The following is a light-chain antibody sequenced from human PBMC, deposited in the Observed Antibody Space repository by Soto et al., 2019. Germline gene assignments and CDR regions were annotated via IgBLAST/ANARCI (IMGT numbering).Light chain of an antibody. CDR2: GAS. CDR1: QSVSSD. J-gene: IGKJ1*01. V-gene: IGKV3-15*01. Sequence: EIVMTQSPATLSVSPGERATLSCRASQSVSSDLAWYQQKSGQAPRLLIYGASTRATGIPARFSGSGSGTEFTLTISSLQSEDFAVYYCQQYNNSQRTFGLGTKVDIK. CDR3: QQYNNSQRT.